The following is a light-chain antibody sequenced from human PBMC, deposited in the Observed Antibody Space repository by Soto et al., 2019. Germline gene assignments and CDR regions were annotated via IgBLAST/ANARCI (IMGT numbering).Light chain of an antibody. Sequence: QSALTQPASVSGSPGQSITISCTGTSSDVGAYNYVSWFHQHPGKAPKLIIYEVSNRPSGVSNRFSGSKSGNTASLTISGLQAEDGADYYCSSFTWSSTLQFGGGTKLTVL. CDR1: SSDVGAYNY. CDR2: EVS. J-gene: IGLJ3*02. V-gene: IGLV2-14*01. CDR3: SSFTWSSTLQ.